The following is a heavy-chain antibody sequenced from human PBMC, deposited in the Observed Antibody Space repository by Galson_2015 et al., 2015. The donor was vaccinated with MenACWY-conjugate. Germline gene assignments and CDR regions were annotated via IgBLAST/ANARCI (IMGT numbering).Heavy chain of an antibody. CDR1: GFTFSKYW. D-gene: IGHD2-2*01. Sequence: SLRLSCAASGFTFSKYWMTWVRQAPGKGLEWVANINQDRSEKYYVDSVKGRFTISRDNAKNSLSLQMNSLRVEDTAVYYCVRDRRYCASTTYPCFYYGLDVWGQGTTVTVSS. J-gene: IGHJ6*02. CDR2: INQDRSEK. V-gene: IGHV3-7*03. CDR3: VRDRRYCASTTYPCFYYGLDV.